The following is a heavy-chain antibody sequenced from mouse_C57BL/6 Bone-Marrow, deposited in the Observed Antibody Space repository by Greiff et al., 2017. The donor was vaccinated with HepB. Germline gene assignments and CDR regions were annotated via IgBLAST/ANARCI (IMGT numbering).Heavy chain of an antibody. D-gene: IGHD2-4*01. CDR2: IYPGSGST. J-gene: IGHJ4*01. CDR1: GYTFTSYW. V-gene: IGHV1-55*01. Sequence: QVQLQQSGAELVKPGASVKMSCKASGYTFTSYWITWVKQRPGQGLEWIGDIYPGSGSTNYNEKFKSKATLTVDTSSSTAYMQLSSLTSEDSAVYYCARGDYDYLYAMDYWGQGTSVTVSS. CDR3: ARGDYDYLYAMDY.